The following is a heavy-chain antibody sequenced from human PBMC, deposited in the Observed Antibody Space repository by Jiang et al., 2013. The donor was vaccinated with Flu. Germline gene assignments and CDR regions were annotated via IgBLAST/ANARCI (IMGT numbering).Heavy chain of an antibody. V-gene: IGHV1-18*01. CDR1: GYTFTSYG. D-gene: IGHD4-23*01. Sequence: GAEVKKPGASVKISCKTSGYTFTSYGITWVRQAPGQGLEWMVWISAYNGNTNYAPKFQGRVTMTTDTSTSTAYMELRSLRSDDTAVYYCVRDHPIYGGQEGDYWGQGTLVTVSS. CDR3: VRDHPIYGGQEGDY. J-gene: IGHJ4*02. CDR2: ISAYNGNT.